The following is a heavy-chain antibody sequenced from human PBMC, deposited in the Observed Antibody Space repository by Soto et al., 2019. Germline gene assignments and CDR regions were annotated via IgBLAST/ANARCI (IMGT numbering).Heavy chain of an antibody. Sequence: GGSLRLSCAASGFTFDDYAMHWVRQAPGKGLEWVSGISWNSGSIGYADSVKGRFTISRDNAKNSLYLQMNSLRAKDTALYYCAKDTLRYFDWLFAFDIWGQGTMVTVSS. CDR3: AKDTLRYFDWLFAFDI. D-gene: IGHD3-9*01. CDR1: GFTFDDYA. V-gene: IGHV3-9*01. CDR2: ISWNSGSI. J-gene: IGHJ3*02.